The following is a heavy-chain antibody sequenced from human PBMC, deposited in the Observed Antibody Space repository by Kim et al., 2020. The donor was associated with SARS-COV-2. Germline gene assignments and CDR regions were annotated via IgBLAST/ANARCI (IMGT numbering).Heavy chain of an antibody. D-gene: IGHD3-16*01. CDR3: ARGGKQGQGVYYMDV. CDR1: GYTFTNYD. Sequence: ASVKVSCKASGYTFTNYDINWVRQATGQGLEWMGWMNPNSGNTAYAQKFQGRVAMTRNTSISTGYMELSSLTFEDTAVYYCARGGKQGQGVYYMDVWGKGTTVTVSS. J-gene: IGHJ6*03. V-gene: IGHV1-8*01. CDR2: MNPNSGNT.